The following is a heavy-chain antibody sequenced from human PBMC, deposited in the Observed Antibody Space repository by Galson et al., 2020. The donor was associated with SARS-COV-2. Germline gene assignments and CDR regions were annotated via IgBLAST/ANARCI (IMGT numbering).Heavy chain of an antibody. CDR3: ARGAYDFVWGTYLAPISPMYYLDY. J-gene: IGHJ4*02. V-gene: IGHV4-61*02. CDR2: MYSSGST. Sequence: SETLSLTCTVSGGSINSTNYYWNWIRQPAGKGLEWIGRMYSSGSTNYNPSVKSRITMSLDTSKNQFSLKLTSVTAADTAVYYCARGAYDFVWGTYLAPISPMYYLDYWGQGILVNVSS. CDR1: GGSINSTNYY. D-gene: IGHD3-16*02.